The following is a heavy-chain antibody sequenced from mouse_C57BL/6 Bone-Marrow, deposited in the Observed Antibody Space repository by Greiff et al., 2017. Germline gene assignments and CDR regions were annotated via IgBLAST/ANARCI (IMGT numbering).Heavy chain of an antibody. D-gene: IGHD2-1*01. V-gene: IGHV5-9-1*02. CDR3: TRALIYYGNYNFDY. CDR2: ISSGGDYI. CDR1: GFTFSSYA. Sequence: DVMLVESGEGLVKPGGSLKLSCAASGFTFSSYAMSWVRQTPEKRLEWVAYISSGGDYIYYADTVKGRFTISRDNARNTLYLQMSSLKSEDTAMYYCTRALIYYGNYNFDYWGQGTTLTVSS. J-gene: IGHJ2*01.